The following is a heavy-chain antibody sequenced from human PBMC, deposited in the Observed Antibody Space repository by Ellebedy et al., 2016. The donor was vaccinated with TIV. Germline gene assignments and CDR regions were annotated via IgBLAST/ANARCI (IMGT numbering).Heavy chain of an antibody. J-gene: IGHJ4*02. CDR1: GFTFSSYT. CDR2: IGASGGDT. Sequence: GESLKISCAASGFTFSSYTMGWVRQAPGKGLEWVSAIGASGGDTYYADSVKGRFTISRDNSKNTLFLQISSLRAEDTAVYYCAKDLRGGRLDYWGQGTLVTVSS. V-gene: IGHV3-23*01. D-gene: IGHD3-16*01. CDR3: AKDLRGGRLDY.